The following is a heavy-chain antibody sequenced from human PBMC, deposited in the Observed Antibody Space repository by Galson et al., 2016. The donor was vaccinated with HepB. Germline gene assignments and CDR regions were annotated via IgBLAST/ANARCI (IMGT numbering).Heavy chain of an antibody. CDR3: ARHGWRNGDYYYVMGAEFNY. V-gene: IGHV3-30*03. CDR2: ISYDGSTK. D-gene: IGHD3-22*01. J-gene: IGHJ4*02. Sequence: SLRLSCAASGFTFSSYGMHWVRQAPGKGLEWVAVISYDGSTKYYADSVKGRFTISRDNSKNTLNLQMNSLKAEDTAVYYCARHGWRNGDYYYVMGAEFNYWGQGTTVTVSA. CDR1: GFTFSSYG.